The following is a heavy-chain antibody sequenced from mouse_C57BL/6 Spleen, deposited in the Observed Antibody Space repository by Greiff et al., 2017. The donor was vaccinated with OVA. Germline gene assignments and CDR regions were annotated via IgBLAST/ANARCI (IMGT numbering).Heavy chain of an antibody. CDR1: GYTFTSYW. CDR3: ARSDDDSYAMDY. CDR2: IDPSDSYT. V-gene: IGHV1-59*01. Sequence: VQLQQPGAELVRPGTSVKLSCKASGYTFTSYWMHWVKQRPGQGLEWIGVIDPSDSYTNYNQKFKGKATLTVDTSSSTAYMQLSSLTSEDSAVDDCARSDDDSYAMDYWGQGTSVTVSS. J-gene: IGHJ4*01. D-gene: IGHD2-3*01.